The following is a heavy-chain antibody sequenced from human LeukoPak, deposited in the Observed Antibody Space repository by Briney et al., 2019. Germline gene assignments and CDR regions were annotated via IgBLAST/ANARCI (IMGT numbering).Heavy chain of an antibody. J-gene: IGHJ4*02. V-gene: IGHV3-7*01. Sequence: PGGSLRLSCAASGFTFSSYWMSWVRQAPGKGLEWVANIKQDGSENYYVDSVKGRFTISRDNAKNSLYLQMNSVRAEDTAVYYCATIDILTGYSCLRWGQGTLVTVSS. CDR1: GFTFSSYW. D-gene: IGHD3-9*01. CDR2: IKQDGSEN. CDR3: ATIDILTGYSCLR.